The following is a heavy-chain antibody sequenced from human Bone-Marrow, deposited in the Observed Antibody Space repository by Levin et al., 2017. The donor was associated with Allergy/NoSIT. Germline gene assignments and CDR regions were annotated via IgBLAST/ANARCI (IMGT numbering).Heavy chain of an antibody. J-gene: IGHJ2*01. CDR1: GFTFSSYS. D-gene: IGHD3-3*01. CDR3: ARGYDFWSGYYKGIYLGWYFDL. CDR2: ISSSSSYI. V-gene: IGHV3-21*01. Sequence: PGGSLRLSCAASGFTFSSYSMNWVRQAPGKGLEWVSSISSSSSYIYYADSVKGRFTISRDNAKNSLYLQMNSLRAEDTAVYYCARGYDFWSGYYKGIYLGWYFDLWGRGTLVTVSS.